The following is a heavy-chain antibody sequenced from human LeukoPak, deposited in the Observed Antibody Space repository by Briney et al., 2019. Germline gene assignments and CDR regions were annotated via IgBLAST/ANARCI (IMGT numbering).Heavy chain of an antibody. D-gene: IGHD3-9*01. V-gene: IGHV3-30-3*01. Sequence: GSLRLSCAASGFTFSSYAMHWVRQAPGKGLEWVAVISYDGSNKYYADSVKGRFTISRDNSKNTLYLQMNSLRAEDTAVYYCARDEYNLHFDWLGVVDYGGREPLVTVSS. J-gene: IGHJ4*02. CDR1: GFTFSSYA. CDR3: ARDEYNLHFDWLGVVDY. CDR2: ISYDGSNK.